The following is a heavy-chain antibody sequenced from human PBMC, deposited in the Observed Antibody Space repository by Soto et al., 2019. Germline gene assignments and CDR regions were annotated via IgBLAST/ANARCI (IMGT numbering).Heavy chain of an antibody. CDR2: ISGKNGNT. Sequence: QVQLVQSGVEVKKPGASVKVSCKASGYTFISHGISWVRQAPGQGLAWMGWISGKNGNTNYAQKLKGRVTLTTDTSTSTAYMELRSLRSDDTAVYYCERVASYIVVVPDYGMDVWGQGTTGTVSS. J-gene: IGHJ6*02. CDR3: ERVASYIVVVPDYGMDV. D-gene: IGHD2-15*01. V-gene: IGHV1-18*04. CDR1: GYTFISHG.